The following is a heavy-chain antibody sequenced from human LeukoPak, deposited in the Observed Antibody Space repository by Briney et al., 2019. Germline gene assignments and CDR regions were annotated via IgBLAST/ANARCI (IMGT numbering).Heavy chain of an antibody. CDR3: ARDGVKYCSGGSCYHDY. CDR1: GYTFTSHG. D-gene: IGHD2-15*01. J-gene: IGHJ4*02. V-gene: IGHV1-18*01. Sequence: ASVKVSCKASGYTFTSHGISWVRQAPGQGLEWMGWISAYSGNTNYAQKLQGRVTMTTDTSTSTAYMELRSLRSDDTAVYYCARDGVKYCSGGSCYHDYWGQGTLVTVSS. CDR2: ISAYSGNT.